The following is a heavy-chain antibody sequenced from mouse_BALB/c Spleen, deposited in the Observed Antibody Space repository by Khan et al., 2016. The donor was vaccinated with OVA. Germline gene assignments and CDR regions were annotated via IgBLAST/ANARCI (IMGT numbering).Heavy chain of an antibody. V-gene: IGHV3-2*02. J-gene: IGHJ4*01. D-gene: IGHD1-1*01. CDR3: ARGNDYGDAMDY. CDR2: ISYSDST. CDR1: GYSITSNYA. Sequence: EVQLQESGPGLVKPSQSLSLTCTVTGYSITSNYAWNWIRQFPGNKLEWMGYISYSDSTSYNPSLKSRISITRDTSKNQFFLQLNSVTTEDTATYYCARGNDYGDAMDYWGQGTSVTVSS.